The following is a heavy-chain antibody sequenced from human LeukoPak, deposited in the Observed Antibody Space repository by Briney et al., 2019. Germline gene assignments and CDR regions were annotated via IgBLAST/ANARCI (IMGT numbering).Heavy chain of an antibody. CDR1: GGSFSGYY. J-gene: IGHJ6*03. V-gene: IGHV4-34*01. CDR3: ARVSRITMVRGVLPRYYYYYYMDV. Sequence: SETLSLTCAVYGGSFSGYYWSWIRQPPGKGLDWIGEINHSGSTNYNPSLKSRVTISVDTSKNQFSLKLSSVTAADTAVYYCARVSRITMVRGVLPRYYYYYYMDVWGKGTTVTVSS. CDR2: INHSGST. D-gene: IGHD3-10*01.